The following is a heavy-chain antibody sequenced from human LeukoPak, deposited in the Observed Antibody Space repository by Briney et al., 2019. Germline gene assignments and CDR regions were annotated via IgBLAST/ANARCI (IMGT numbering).Heavy chain of an antibody. Sequence: SETLSLTCTVSGGSIGTYSWNWIRQPPGKGLEWIGYIYYSGSTNYNPSLKSRVTISVDTSKNQFSLKLSSVTAADTAVYYCATNSGYSYGLDYWGQGTLVTVSS. CDR2: IYYSGST. D-gene: IGHD5-18*01. CDR3: ATNSGYSYGLDY. J-gene: IGHJ4*02. CDR1: GGSIGTYS. V-gene: IGHV4-59*01.